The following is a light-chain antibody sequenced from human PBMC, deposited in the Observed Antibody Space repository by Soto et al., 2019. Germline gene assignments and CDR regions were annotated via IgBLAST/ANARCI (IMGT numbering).Light chain of an antibody. V-gene: IGLV2-14*01. CDR1: SSDVGGYNY. CDR2: EVS. CDR3: SSYRTGGPFV. J-gene: IGLJ1*01. Sequence: QSVLTQPASVSVSPCQSIAISCTGTSSDVGGYNYVSWYQQLPGKAPKLLISEVSNRPSGVSHRFSGSKSGNTASLTISGLQAEDEADYYCSSYRTGGPFVFGTGTKVTVL.